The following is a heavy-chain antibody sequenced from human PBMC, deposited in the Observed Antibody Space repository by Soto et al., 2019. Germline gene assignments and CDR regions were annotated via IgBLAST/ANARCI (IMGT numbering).Heavy chain of an antibody. V-gene: IGHV3-33*01. Sequence: QVQLVESGGGVVQPGRSLRLSCAASEFTLSTYAMHWVRQAPGKGLEWAAALWYDGSKEYYEDSVKGRFTISRDISKNTLYLQMNSLRLEDTAVYYCARAPPPDWYFDLWGRGTLLIVSS. CDR2: LWYDGSKE. CDR1: EFTLSTYA. CDR3: ARAPPPDWYFDL. J-gene: IGHJ2*01.